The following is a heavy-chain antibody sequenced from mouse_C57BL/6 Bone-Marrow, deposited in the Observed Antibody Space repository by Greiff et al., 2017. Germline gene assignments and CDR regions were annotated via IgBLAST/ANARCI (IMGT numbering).Heavy chain of an antibody. CDR1: GFSFNTYA. Sequence: DVQLVESGGGLVQPKGSLKLSCAASGFSFNTYAMNWVRQAPGKGLEWVARIRSKSNNYATYYADSVKDRFTISSDDSESMLYLQMNNLKTEDTAMYYCVRDGVAYWGQGTLVTVSA. CDR2: IRSKSNNYAT. V-gene: IGHV10-1*01. J-gene: IGHJ3*01. CDR3: VRDGVAY.